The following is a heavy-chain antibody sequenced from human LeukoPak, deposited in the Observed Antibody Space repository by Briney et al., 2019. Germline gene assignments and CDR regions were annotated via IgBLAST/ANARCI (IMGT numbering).Heavy chain of an antibody. V-gene: IGHV4-31*03. Sequence: PSQTLSLTCTVSGGSISSGGYYWSWIRQHPGKGLERIGYIYYSGSTYYNPSLKSRVTISVDTSKNQFSLKLSSVTAADTAVYYCARGRKYYYDSSSYYFDYWGQGILVTVSS. J-gene: IGHJ4*02. CDR2: IYYSGST. CDR1: GGSISSGGYY. D-gene: IGHD3-22*01. CDR3: ARGRKYYYDSSSYYFDY.